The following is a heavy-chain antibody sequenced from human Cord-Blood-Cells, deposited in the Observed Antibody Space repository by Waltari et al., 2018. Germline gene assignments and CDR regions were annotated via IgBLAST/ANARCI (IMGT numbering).Heavy chain of an antibody. CDR2: TNHSGST. Sequence: QVQLQQWGAGRLKPSETLSLTCAVYGGSISGYYWSWIRQPPGKALEWIGETNHSGSTNYNPSLKSRVSISVDTSKNQFSLKLSSVTAADTAVYYWARGVGAGIVLVVYAHYFDYWGQGTLVAVSS. CDR3: ARGVGAGIVLVVYAHYFDY. V-gene: IGHV4-34*01. D-gene: IGHD2-8*02. J-gene: IGHJ4*02. CDR1: GGSISGYY.